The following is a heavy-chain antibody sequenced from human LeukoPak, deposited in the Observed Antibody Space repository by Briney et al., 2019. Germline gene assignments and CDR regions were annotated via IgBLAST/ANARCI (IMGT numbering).Heavy chain of an antibody. Sequence: SETLSLTCAVYGGSFSGYYWSWIRQPPGKGLEWIGEINHSGSTNYNPSLKSRVTISVDTSKNQFSLKLSSVTAADTAVYYCARGVWGLGNFDYWGQGTLVTVSS. CDR1: GGSFSGYY. J-gene: IGHJ4*02. D-gene: IGHD2-8*01. V-gene: IGHV4-34*01. CDR3: ARGVWGLGNFDY. CDR2: INHSGST.